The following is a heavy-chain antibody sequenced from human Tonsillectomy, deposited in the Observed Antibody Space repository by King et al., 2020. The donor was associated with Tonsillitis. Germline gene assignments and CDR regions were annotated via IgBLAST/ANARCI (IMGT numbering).Heavy chain of an antibody. Sequence: VQLQESGPGLVKPSETLSLTCAVSGYSISSGYYWGWIRQPPGKGLEWIGSIYHSGSTYYNPSLKSRVTISVETSTNQFPLKLSTVTAADTAGYYCASVICSGGSCYELGYWGQGTLVTVSS. CDR3: ASVICSGGSCYELGY. V-gene: IGHV4-38-2*01. D-gene: IGHD2-15*01. CDR1: GYSISSGYY. CDR2: IYHSGST. J-gene: IGHJ4*02.